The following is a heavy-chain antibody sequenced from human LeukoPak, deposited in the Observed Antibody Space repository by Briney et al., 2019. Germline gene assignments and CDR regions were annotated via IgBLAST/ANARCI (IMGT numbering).Heavy chain of an antibody. D-gene: IGHD5-24*01. J-gene: IGHJ6*03. CDR3: ARDHGSTNSYYYYMDV. Sequence: ASVKVSCKASGYTFTSYGISWVRQAPGQGLEWMGWISAYNGNTNHAQKLQGRVTMTTDTSTSTAYMELRSLRSDDTAAYYSARDHGSTNSYYYYMDVWGKGTTVTVSS. CDR1: GYTFTSYG. V-gene: IGHV1-18*01. CDR2: ISAYNGNT.